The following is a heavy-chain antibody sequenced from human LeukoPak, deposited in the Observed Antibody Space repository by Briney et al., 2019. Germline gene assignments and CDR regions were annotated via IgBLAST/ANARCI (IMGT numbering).Heavy chain of an antibody. J-gene: IGHJ4*02. Sequence: ASVTVSCTASGYTFTGYYIHWVRQAPGQGLEWMGWINPNNGDTNFDPKFQGRLTLSRDTSISTAYMELGRLRSDDTAVYYCARIKWSAANDWGQGTLVSVSS. CDR3: ARIKWSAAND. D-gene: IGHD6-13*01. V-gene: IGHV1-2*02. CDR1: GYTFTGYY. CDR2: INPNNGDT.